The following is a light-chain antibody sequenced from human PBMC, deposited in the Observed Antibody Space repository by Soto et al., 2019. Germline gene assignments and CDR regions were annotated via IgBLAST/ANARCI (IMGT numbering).Light chain of an antibody. J-gene: IGKJ1*01. V-gene: IGKV3-20*01. CDR2: GAS. Sequence: EIVLTQSPGTLSLSPGERAALSCRASQRLSSSSLAWYQQKPGHGPRLLIYGASRRATGIPDSFSATESGKDFTLTISSLGPEDFEVYFFQQYDSTPWTFVQGTRVESK. CDR3: QQYDSTPWT. CDR1: QRLSSSS.